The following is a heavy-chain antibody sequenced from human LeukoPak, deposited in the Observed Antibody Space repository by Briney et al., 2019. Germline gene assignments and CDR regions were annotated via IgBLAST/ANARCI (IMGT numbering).Heavy chain of an antibody. D-gene: IGHD1-7*01. J-gene: IGHJ4*02. CDR1: GGSFSGYY. CDR3: ARKPTILTGTTFDY. CDR2: INHSGST. Sequence: SETLSLTCAVYGGSFSGYYWSWLRQPPGKGLEWIGEINHSGSTNYNPSLKSRVTISVDTSKNQFSLKLSSVTAADTAVYYCARKPTILTGTTFDYWGQGTLVTVSS. V-gene: IGHV4-34*01.